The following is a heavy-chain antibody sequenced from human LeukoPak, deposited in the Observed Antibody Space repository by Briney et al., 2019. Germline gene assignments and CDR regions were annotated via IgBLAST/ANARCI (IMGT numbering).Heavy chain of an antibody. CDR1: GFTFSSYW. V-gene: IGHV3-7*04. CDR3: ARVTYGDLDDYYFDY. J-gene: IGHJ4*02. Sequence: PGGSLRLSCAASGFTFSSYWMSWVRQAPGKGLEWVANIKQDGSEKYYVDSVKGRFTISRDNAKNSLYLQMNSLRAEDTAVYYCARVTYGDLDDYYFDYWGQGTLVTVSS. D-gene: IGHD4-17*01. CDR2: IKQDGSEK.